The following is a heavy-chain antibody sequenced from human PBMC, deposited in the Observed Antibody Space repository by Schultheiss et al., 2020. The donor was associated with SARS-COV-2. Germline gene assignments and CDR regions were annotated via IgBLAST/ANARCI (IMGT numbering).Heavy chain of an antibody. CDR2: ISSSGSTI. D-gene: IGHD3-10*01. Sequence: GGSLRLSCAASGFTFSSYGMHWVRQAPGKGLEWVSYISSSGSTIYYADSVKGRFTISRDNAKNSLYLQMNSLRAEDTAVYYCAKGDYYGSGPYGMDVWGQGTTVTVSS. V-gene: IGHV3-48*04. CDR1: GFTFSSYG. J-gene: IGHJ6*02. CDR3: AKGDYYGSGPYGMDV.